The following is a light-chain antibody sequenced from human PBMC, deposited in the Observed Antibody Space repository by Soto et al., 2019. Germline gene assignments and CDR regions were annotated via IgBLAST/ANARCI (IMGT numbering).Light chain of an antibody. CDR1: QSLLHSSGYNY. CDR3: MQALQGSA. CDR2: LGS. V-gene: IGKV2-28*01. Sequence: DIVMTQSPLSLPVTPGEPASISCRSSQSLLHSSGYNYLDWYLQKPGQSPQLLIYLGSNRASGVPDRFSGSGSGTDFTLKISRVEAEDVGASNCMQALQGSAFVQGTKVDIK. J-gene: IGKJ1*01.